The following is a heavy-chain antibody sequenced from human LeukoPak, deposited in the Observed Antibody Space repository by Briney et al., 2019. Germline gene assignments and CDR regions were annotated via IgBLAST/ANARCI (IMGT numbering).Heavy chain of an antibody. J-gene: IGHJ3*02. CDR2: INPNSGGT. CDR1: GYTFTGYY. V-gene: IGHV1-2*02. Sequence: ASVKVSCKASGYTFTGYYMHWVRQAPGQGLEWMGWINPNSGGTNYAQKFQGRVTMTRDTSISTAYMELSRLRSDDTAVYYCARVGYDFWSSIDAFDIWGQGTMVTVSS. D-gene: IGHD3-3*01. CDR3: ARVGYDFWSSIDAFDI.